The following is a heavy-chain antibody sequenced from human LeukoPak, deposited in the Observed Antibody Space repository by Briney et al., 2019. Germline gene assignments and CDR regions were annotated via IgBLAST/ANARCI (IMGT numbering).Heavy chain of an antibody. CDR3: ARVAKHFRGGLSFYFMDV. Sequence: SETPSLTRTFPYDSITIYYWSWIRQPPGEGLEWIGYIDHTGITNYNPSLNSRVTISRDTSKNHFSLKLTSVIAADTAVYYCARVAKHFRGGLSFYFMDVWGIGTTVTISS. D-gene: IGHD3-10*01. V-gene: IGHV4-59*01. CDR2: IDHTGIT. J-gene: IGHJ6*03. CDR1: YDSITIYY.